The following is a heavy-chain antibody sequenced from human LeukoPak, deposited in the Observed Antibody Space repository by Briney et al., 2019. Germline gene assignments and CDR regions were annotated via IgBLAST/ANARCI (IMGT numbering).Heavy chain of an antibody. J-gene: IGHJ6*03. D-gene: IGHD5-18*01. CDR2: IYPGDSDT. Sequence: GESLQISCKGSGYSFTSYWIDWVRQMPGKGLEWMGIIYPGDSDTRYSPSFQGQVTISADKSISTAYLQWSSLKASDTAMYYCARQGTASSYYYYYMDVWGKGTTVTVSS. CDR1: GYSFTSYW. CDR3: ARQGTASSYYYYYMDV. V-gene: IGHV5-51*01.